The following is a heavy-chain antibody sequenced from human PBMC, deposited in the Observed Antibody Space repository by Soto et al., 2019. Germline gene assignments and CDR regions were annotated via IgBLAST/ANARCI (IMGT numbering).Heavy chain of an antibody. CDR3: TQNSAYALDY. Sequence: QVQLQESGPGLVKPSVTVSLYCAVSGGSVSNNNWWSWVRQSPGNGLEWIGAIHHSGGTSYNPSLESRATLSVDKSKTELSLRLNYVTAADTAVYYCTQNSAYALDYWGLGILVTVSS. CDR2: IHHSGGT. D-gene: IGHD5-12*01. V-gene: IGHV4-4*02. J-gene: IGHJ4*02. CDR1: GGSVSNNNW.